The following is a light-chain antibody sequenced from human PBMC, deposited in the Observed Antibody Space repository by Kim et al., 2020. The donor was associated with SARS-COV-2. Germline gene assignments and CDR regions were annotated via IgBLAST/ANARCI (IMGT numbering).Light chain of an antibody. J-gene: IGLJ2*01. V-gene: IGLV2-23*02. CDR3: CSYTGSSTYVV. CDR1: SSDVGSYTL. CDR2: EVS. Sequence: QSALTQPASVSGSPGQSITISCTGTSSDVGSYTLVSWYQQHPGKAPQLMIYEVSKRPSGVSNRFSGSKSGNTASLTISGLQAEDEADYYCCSYTGSSTYVVFGGGTQLTVL.